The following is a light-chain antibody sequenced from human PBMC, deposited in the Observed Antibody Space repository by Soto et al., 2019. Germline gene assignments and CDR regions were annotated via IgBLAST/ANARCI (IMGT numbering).Light chain of an antibody. Sequence: DIQMTQSPSSLSSSVGDRVTITCRASQSIRNYLNWYQQKPGRAPKLLIYATSDLQSGVPSRFSGSGSGTEFTLTIISLQTEDFATYYCQQSYINPQTFGQGTKVEIK. CDR1: QSIRNY. V-gene: IGKV1-39*01. CDR3: QQSYINPQT. CDR2: ATS. J-gene: IGKJ1*01.